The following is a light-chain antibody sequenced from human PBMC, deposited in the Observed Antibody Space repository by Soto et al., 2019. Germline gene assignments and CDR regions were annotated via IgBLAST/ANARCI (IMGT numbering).Light chain of an antibody. CDR3: QQSYSPPMYT. V-gene: IGKV1-39*01. J-gene: IGKJ2*01. CDR1: QSISRF. CDR2: ATS. Sequence: DIQMTQSPSSLSASVGDRVTISCRASQSISRFLSWYQHQPGKAPKLLIYATSNLQSGVPSRFSGSGSGTDFTLTISNLQPEDFATYYCQQSYSPPMYTFGQGTKLEIK.